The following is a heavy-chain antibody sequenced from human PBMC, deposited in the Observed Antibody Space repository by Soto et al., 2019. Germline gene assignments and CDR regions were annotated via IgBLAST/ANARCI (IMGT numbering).Heavy chain of an antibody. J-gene: IGHJ4*02. CDR2: INHSGST. D-gene: IGHD6-13*01. V-gene: IGHV4-34*01. CDR3: ARGDSSSWSYYFDY. CDR1: GGSFSGYY. Sequence: QVQLQQWGAGLLKPSETLSLTCAVYGGSFSGYYWSWIRQPPGKGLEWIGEINHSGSTNYNPSLKSRVTISVDTSKNPFSLKLSSVTAADTAVYYCARGDSSSWSYYFDYWGQGTLVTVSS.